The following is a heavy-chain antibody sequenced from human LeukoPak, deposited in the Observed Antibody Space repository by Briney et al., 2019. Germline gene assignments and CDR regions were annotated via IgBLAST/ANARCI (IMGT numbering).Heavy chain of an antibody. Sequence: SETLSLTCTVSGGSVSSGSYYWSWIRQPPGKGLEWIGYIYYSGSTNYNPSLKSRVTISVDTSKNQFSLKLSSVTAADTAVYYCARADYGGNSEYYFDYWGQGTLVTVSS. CDR3: ARADYGGNSEYYFDY. J-gene: IGHJ4*02. V-gene: IGHV4-61*01. D-gene: IGHD4-23*01. CDR2: IYYSGST. CDR1: GGSVSSGSYY.